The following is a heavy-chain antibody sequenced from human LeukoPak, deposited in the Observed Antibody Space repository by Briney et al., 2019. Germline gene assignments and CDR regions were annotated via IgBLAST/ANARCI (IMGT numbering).Heavy chain of an antibody. Sequence: SVKVSCKASGGTFSSYAISWVRQAPGQGLEWMGGIIPIFGTANYAQKFQGRVTITRDMSTSTAYMELSSLRSEDTAVYYCAAAVAAAGIGGSYWGQGTLVTVSS. D-gene: IGHD6-13*01. CDR1: GGTFSSYA. V-gene: IGHV1-69*05. CDR3: AAAVAAAGIGGSY. CDR2: IIPIFGTA. J-gene: IGHJ4*02.